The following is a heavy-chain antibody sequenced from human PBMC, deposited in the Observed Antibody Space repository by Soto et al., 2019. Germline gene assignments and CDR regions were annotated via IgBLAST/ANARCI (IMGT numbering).Heavy chain of an antibody. CDR1: GGTLSSYR. D-gene: IGHD6-13*01. Sequence: SVKVSCKASGGTLSSYRFNWVRQARGQGLEWLGGIVPIYRTADYAQKFQGRVTITADESTRTVYMELSSLKSQDTALYYCARDSGAKLSSSWGQGTLVTVSS. J-gene: IGHJ4*02. CDR3: ARDSGAKLSSS. V-gene: IGHV1-69*13. CDR2: IVPIYRTA.